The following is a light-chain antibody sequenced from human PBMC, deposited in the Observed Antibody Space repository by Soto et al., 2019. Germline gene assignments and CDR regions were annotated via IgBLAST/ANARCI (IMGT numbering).Light chain of an antibody. V-gene: IGKV3-15*01. Sequence: ERAVTQSPATLSVAPGAREHHSCRAGQGVTTNFAWYQQKSGQSPRLLIYDVSTRATGVPARFSGTGSETDFTLTISGLQSEESAVYFCQQYNNWPFSFGQGTRLEIK. CDR1: QGVTTN. CDR2: DVS. CDR3: QQYNNWPFS. J-gene: IGKJ5*01.